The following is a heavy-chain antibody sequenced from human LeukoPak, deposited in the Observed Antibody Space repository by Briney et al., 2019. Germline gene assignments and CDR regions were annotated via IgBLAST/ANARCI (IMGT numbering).Heavy chain of an antibody. D-gene: IGHD6-19*01. V-gene: IGHV1-2*02. CDR1: GYTFTSYY. J-gene: IGHJ6*02. CDR3: ARERTTGYSSGWYRVGGMDV. Sequence: ASVKVSCKASGYTFTSYYMHWVRQAPGQGREWMGWINPNSGGTNYAQKFQGRVTMTRDTSISTAYMELSRLRSDDTAVYYCARERTTGYSSGWYRVGGMDVWGQGTTVTVSS. CDR2: INPNSGGT.